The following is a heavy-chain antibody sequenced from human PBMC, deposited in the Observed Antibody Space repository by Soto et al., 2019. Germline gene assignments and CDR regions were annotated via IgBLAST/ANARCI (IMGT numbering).Heavy chain of an antibody. Sequence: QVQLVQSGAEVKEPGASVKVSCKASGYTFTSYVFNWVRQATGQGPEWMGWMSSSSGHTGYAQKFQGRVTMTRNTSISTAYMELSSLRSEDTAVYYCARGPPKWGFDYWGQGVLVTVSS. V-gene: IGHV1-8*01. D-gene: IGHD7-27*01. CDR1: GYTFTSYV. J-gene: IGHJ4*02. CDR2: MSSSSGHT. CDR3: ARGPPKWGFDY.